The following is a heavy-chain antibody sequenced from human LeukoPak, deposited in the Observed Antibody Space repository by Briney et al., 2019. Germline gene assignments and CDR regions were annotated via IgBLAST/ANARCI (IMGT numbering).Heavy chain of an antibody. CDR2: IYPGDSDT. Sequence: GESLKISCKGSGYIFTTYWIGWVRQMPGKGLEWMGIIYPGDSDTRYSPSFQGQVTISVDKSISTAYLQWSSLKASDTAVYYCTRPDLSYYPDSSSYFRWGQGTLVTVSS. D-gene: IGHD3-22*01. J-gene: IGHJ4*02. CDR1: GYIFTTYW. CDR3: TRPDLSYYPDSSSYFR. V-gene: IGHV5-51*01.